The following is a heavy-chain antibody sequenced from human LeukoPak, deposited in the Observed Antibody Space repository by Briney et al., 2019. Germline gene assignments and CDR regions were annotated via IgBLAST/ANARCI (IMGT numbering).Heavy chain of an antibody. CDR3: ARDLNRDGYSSWDS. Sequence: GASVKVSCKSSGYTFTGYYIHWVRQAPGQGLEWMGWINPNSGGTNYAQKFQGRVTMTRDTSISTAYMELSRLTSDDTAVFYCARDLNRDGYSSWDSRGQGTLVTVSS. J-gene: IGHJ4*02. CDR1: GYTFTGYY. CDR2: INPNSGGT. D-gene: IGHD4-4*01. V-gene: IGHV1-2*02.